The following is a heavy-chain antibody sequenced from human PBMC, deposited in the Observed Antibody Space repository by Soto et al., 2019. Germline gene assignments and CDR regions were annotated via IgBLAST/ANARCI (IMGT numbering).Heavy chain of an antibody. D-gene: IGHD2-15*01. CDR1: GYTFTGYY. CDR3: ASAKTPAGVDF. V-gene: IGHV1-2*02. Sequence: VQLVQSGAEMKRPGASVRVSCKASGYTFTGYYIHWVRQAPGQGLEWMGWINPNSGDTKRAQKFQGQGRVTLTRATSTNTAYMELNRLASDDTAVYSCASAKTPAGVDFWGQGPPVTVSS. J-gene: IGHJ4*02. CDR2: INPNSGDT.